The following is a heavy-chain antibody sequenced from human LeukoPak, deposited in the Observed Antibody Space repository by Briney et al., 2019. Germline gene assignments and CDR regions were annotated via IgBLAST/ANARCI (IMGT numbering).Heavy chain of an antibody. J-gene: IGHJ4*02. CDR2: ISSSGSTI. D-gene: IGHD5-24*01. CDR1: GGSFSGYY. Sequence: PSETLSLTCAVYGGSFSGYYWSWIRQPPGKGLEWVSYISSSGSTIYYADSVKGRFTISRDNAKNSLYLQMNSLRAEDTAVYYCARDRVATIQFPLGYWGQGTLVTVSS. CDR3: ARDRVATIQFPLGY. V-gene: IGHV3-11*01.